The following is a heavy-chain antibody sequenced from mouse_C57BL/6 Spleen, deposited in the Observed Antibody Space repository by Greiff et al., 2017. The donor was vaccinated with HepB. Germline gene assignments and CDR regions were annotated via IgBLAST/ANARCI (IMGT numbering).Heavy chain of an antibody. Sequence: EVHLVESGEGLVKPGGSLKLSCAASGFTFSSYAMSWVRQTPEKRLEWVAYISSGGDYIYYADTVKGRFTISRDNARNTLYLQMSSLKSEDTAMYYCTRGGYDGYYSWFAYWGQGTLVTVSA. CDR1: GFTFSSYA. V-gene: IGHV5-9-1*02. CDR2: ISSGGDYI. D-gene: IGHD2-3*01. J-gene: IGHJ3*01. CDR3: TRGGYDGYYSWFAY.